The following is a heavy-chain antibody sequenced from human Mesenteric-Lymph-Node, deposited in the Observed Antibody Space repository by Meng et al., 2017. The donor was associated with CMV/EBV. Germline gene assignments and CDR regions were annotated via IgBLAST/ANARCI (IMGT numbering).Heavy chain of an antibody. CDR3: ARDPWLRSYGMDV. CDR1: GGSISSSSYY. D-gene: IGHD5-12*01. Sequence: SETLSLTCTVSGGSISSSSYYWGWIRQPPGKGLEWIGYIYYSGSTYYNPSLKSRVTISVDTSKNQFSLKLSSVTAADTAVYYCARDPWLRSYGMDVWGQGTTVTVSS. CDR2: IYYSGST. V-gene: IGHV4-30-4*08. J-gene: IGHJ6*02.